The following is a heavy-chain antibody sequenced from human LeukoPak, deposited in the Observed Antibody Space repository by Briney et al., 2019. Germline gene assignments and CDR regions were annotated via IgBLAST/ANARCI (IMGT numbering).Heavy chain of an antibody. V-gene: IGHV4-34*01. D-gene: IGHD4-17*01. Sequence: SETLSLTRAVYGGSFSGYYWSWIRQPPGKGLEWIGEINHSGSTNYNPSLKSRVTMSVDTSKNQFSLKVNSMTAADTAVYYCARVDYGDYSKDFDYWGQGTLVTASS. CDR3: ARVDYGDYSKDFDY. CDR2: INHSGST. J-gene: IGHJ4*02. CDR1: GGSFSGYY.